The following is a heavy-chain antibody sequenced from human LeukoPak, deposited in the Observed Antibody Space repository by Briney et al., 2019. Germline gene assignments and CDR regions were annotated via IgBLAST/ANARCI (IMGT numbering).Heavy chain of an antibody. Sequence: GCLRLSCAASVVTFSRYAMHSVRQAPGKGLEYVSAIGSNMVSIYYANSVQGRFTMSRDNSKHTLYLQMGSLRAEDMAVYYCARPYVHLSGKYYDYWGQGTLVTVSS. V-gene: IGHV3-64*01. CDR1: VVTFSRYA. CDR3: ARPYVHLSGKYYDY. CDR2: IGSNMVSI. D-gene: IGHD3-10*01. J-gene: IGHJ4*02.